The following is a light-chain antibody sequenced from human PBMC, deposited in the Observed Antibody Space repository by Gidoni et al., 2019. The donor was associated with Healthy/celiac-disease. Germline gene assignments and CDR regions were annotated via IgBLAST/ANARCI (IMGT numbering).Light chain of an antibody. V-gene: IGLV2-23*03. CDR3: CSYAGSSTFVV. J-gene: IGLJ2*01. Sequence: QSALTQPASVSGSLGHSITISCTGTSSDVWSYNLVSWYQQHPGKAPKLMIYEGSKRPSGVSNRFSGSKSGNTASLTISGLQAEDEADYYGCSYAGSSTFVVFGGGTKLTVL. CDR2: EGS. CDR1: SSDVWSYNL.